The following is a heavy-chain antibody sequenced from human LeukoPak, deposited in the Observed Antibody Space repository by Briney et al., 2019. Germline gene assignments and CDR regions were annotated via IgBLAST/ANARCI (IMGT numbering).Heavy chain of an antibody. D-gene: IGHD2-2*01. CDR1: GFTFTTHA. CDR2: ISSSGSTI. CDR3: ARELGYCSSTSCYSNWFDP. V-gene: IGHV3-11*01. Sequence: GGSLRLSCAASGFTFTTHAMSWVRQAPGKGLEWVSYISSSGSTIYYADSVKGRFTISRDNAKNSLYLQMNSLRAEDTAVYYCARELGYCSSTSCYSNWFDPWGQGTLVTVSS. J-gene: IGHJ5*02.